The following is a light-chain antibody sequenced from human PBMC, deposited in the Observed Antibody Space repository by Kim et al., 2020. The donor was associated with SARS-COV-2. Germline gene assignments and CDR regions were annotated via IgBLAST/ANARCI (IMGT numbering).Light chain of an antibody. CDR3: QQYKSYPIT. V-gene: IGKV1-13*02. CDR2: DAS. Sequence: AIQLTQSPSSLSASVGDRVIITCRASQGITSALAWYQQEPGKAPNLLIYDASSLKSGVPSRFSGSGSGTDFTLTISGLQPEDSATYYCQQYKSYPITFGQGTRLEIK. CDR1: QGITSA. J-gene: IGKJ5*01.